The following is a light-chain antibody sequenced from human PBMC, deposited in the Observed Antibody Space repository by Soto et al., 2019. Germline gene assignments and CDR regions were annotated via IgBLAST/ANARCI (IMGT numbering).Light chain of an antibody. CDR2: GAS. CDR1: QSVSSN. CDR3: HQYNNWPSWT. V-gene: IGKV3D-15*01. Sequence: ESVLTQSPGTLSLSPGARDPLSCRARQSVSSNYLAWYQQKPGQAPRLLIYGASTRATGIPDRFSGSGSETEFTLTISSLQPEDFAIYYCHQYNNWPSWTFGQGTKVDIK. J-gene: IGKJ1*01.